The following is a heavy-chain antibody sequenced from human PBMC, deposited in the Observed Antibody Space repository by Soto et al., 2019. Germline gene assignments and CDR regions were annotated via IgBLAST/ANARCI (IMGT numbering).Heavy chain of an antibody. CDR3: ARDDSDANWFDP. Sequence: SVKVSCKASGGTFSSYTISWVRQAPGQGLEWMGRIIPILGIANYAQKFQGRVTITADKSTSTAYMELSSLRSEDTAVYYCARDDSDANWFDPWGQGTLVTVSS. CDR2: IIPILGIA. J-gene: IGHJ5*02. CDR1: GGTFSSYT. D-gene: IGHD3-22*01. V-gene: IGHV1-69*04.